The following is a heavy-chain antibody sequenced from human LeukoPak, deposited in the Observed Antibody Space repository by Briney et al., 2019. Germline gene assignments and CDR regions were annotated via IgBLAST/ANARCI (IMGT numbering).Heavy chain of an antibody. J-gene: IGHJ5*02. V-gene: IGHV3-21*01. CDR2: ISSSSYI. CDR3: ARVSAMVSVSRFDP. CDR1: GFTFSSYS. D-gene: IGHD5-18*01. Sequence: GGSLRLSCAASGFTFSSYSMNWVRQAPGKGLEWVSSISSSSYIYYADSVKGRFTISRDNAKNSLYLQMNSLRAEDTAVYYCARVSAMVSVSRFDPWGQGTLVTVSS.